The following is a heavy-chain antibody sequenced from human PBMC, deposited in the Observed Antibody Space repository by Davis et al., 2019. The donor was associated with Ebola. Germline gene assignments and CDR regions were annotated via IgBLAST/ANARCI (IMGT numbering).Heavy chain of an antibody. V-gene: IGHV1-3*01. CDR2: INAGKGNT. Sequence: ASVKVSCKASGYTFTRYAVHWVRQAPGQRLEWMGWINAGKGNTKYSQKFQDRVTIARDTSASTVYMDLTSLRSEDTAVYYCARDRSPMTGVTALDYWGQGTPVTVSS. J-gene: IGHJ4*02. CDR3: ARDRSPMTGVTALDY. CDR1: GYTFTRYA. D-gene: IGHD2-21*02.